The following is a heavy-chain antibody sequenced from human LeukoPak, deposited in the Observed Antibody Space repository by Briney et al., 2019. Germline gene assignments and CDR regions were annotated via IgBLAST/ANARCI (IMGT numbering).Heavy chain of an antibody. CDR1: GFMFRSYG. CDR2: ISSSGSTI. V-gene: IGHV3-48*04. CDR3: AELGITMIGGV. J-gene: IGHJ6*04. Sequence: GGSLRLSCAASGFMFRSYGMNWVRQAPGKGLEWVSYISSSGSTIYYADSVKGRSTISRDNAKNSLYLQMNSLRAEDTAVYYCAELGITMIGGVWGKGTTVTISS. D-gene: IGHD3-10*02.